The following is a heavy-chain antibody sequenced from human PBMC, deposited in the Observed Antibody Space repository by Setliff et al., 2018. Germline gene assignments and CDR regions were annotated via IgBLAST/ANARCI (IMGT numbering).Heavy chain of an antibody. CDR1: GYRFTLYA. V-gene: IGHV1-3*03. CDR3: ARGYCDGIGCPAPLYYFDS. Sequence: KVSCKASGYRFTLYAMHWMRQAPGQRLEWMGWMNIDNGKTEYSQEFQDRVTFTRDTFAETAYMELRSLTSDDMAVYYCARGYCDGIGCPAPLYYFDSWGQGTLVTVSS. J-gene: IGHJ4*02. CDR2: MNIDNGKT. D-gene: IGHD2-21*01.